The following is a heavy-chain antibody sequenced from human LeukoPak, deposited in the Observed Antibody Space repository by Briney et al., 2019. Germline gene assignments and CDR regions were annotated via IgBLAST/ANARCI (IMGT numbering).Heavy chain of an antibody. CDR1: GFTFSSYW. CDR3: ARDDHQPQTYYYDSSGYPPLGYPAY. J-gene: IGHJ4*02. CDR2: ISSSGSYV. D-gene: IGHD3-22*01. V-gene: IGHV3-21*06. Sequence: GGSLRLSCAASGFTFSSYWMSWVRQAPGKGLEWVSSISSSGSYVHYIDSVKGRFTISRDDAQNSLFLQMKSLRAEDTAVYYRARDDHQPQTYYYDSSGYPPLGYPAYWGQGTLVTVSS.